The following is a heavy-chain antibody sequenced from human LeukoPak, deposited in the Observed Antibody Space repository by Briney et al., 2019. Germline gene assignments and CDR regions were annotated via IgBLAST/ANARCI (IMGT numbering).Heavy chain of an antibody. V-gene: IGHV4-4*02. J-gene: IGHJ4*02. CDR1: GGSISSSNW. CDR3: ARVPRYYFDY. Sequence: SSGTLSLTCAVSGGSISSSNWWSWVRQPPGKGLEWIGEIYHSGSTNYNPSLKSRVTISVDTSKNQFSLKLSSVTAVDTAVYYRARVPRYYFDYWGQGTLVTVSS. CDR2: IYHSGST.